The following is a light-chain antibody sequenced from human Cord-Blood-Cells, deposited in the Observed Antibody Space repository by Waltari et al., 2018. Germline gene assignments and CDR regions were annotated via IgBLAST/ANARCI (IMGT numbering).Light chain of an antibody. V-gene: IGKV1-33*01. J-gene: IGKJ2*01. CDR2: DAS. Sequence: DIQMTQSPSSLSASVGDRVTITCQASQDISNYLNWYQQKPGKAPKLLIYDASDLETGVPSRFSGSGSGTDFTFTIISLQHEDITTYYCQQYDNLLYTFGQGTKLEIK. CDR3: QQYDNLLYT. CDR1: QDISNY.